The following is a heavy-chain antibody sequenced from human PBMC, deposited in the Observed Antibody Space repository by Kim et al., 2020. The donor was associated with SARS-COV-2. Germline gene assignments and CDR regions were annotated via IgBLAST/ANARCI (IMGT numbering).Heavy chain of an antibody. CDR2: ISAYNGNT. CDR1: GYTFTSYG. J-gene: IGHJ6*03. Sequence: ASVKVSCKASGYTFTSYGISWVRQAPGQGLEWMGWISAYNGNTNYAQKLQGRVTMTTDTSTSTAYMELRSLRSDDTAVYYCARDRYYDSSEGYMDVWGKGTTVTVSS. V-gene: IGHV1-18*01. D-gene: IGHD3-22*01. CDR3: ARDRYYDSSEGYMDV.